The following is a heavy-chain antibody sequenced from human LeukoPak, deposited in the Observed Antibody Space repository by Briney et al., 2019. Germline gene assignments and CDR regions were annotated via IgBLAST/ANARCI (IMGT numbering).Heavy chain of an antibody. J-gene: IGHJ4*02. Sequence: GGSLRLSCAASGFXFSSYEMNWVRQAPGKGLEWVSHISSGGNTKYYVDSVRGRCSMSRDNAKNLLFLQMNSLRAEDTAVYYCARVTSLTGTIFDSWGQGTLVTVSS. V-gene: IGHV3-48*03. D-gene: IGHD1-7*01. CDR2: ISSGGNTK. CDR3: ARVTSLTGTIFDS. CDR1: GFXFSSYE.